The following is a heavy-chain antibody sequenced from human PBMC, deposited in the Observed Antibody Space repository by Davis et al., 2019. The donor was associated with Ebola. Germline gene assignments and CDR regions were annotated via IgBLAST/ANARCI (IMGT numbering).Heavy chain of an antibody. V-gene: IGHV3-49*04. D-gene: IGHD2-8*02. CDR2: IRSKAYGGTT. J-gene: IGHJ3*02. CDR3: VKTRSNWWNDALEI. CDR1: GFTFGDYA. Sequence: GGSLRLSCTASGFTFGDYAMSWVRQAPGKGLEWVGFIRSKAYGGTTEYAASVKGRFTISRDDSKSIAYLQMNSLRPEDTAVYYCVKTRSNWWNDALEIWGRGTMVIVSS.